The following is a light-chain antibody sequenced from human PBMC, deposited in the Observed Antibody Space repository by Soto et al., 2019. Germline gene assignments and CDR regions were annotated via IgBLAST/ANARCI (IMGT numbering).Light chain of an antibody. CDR1: QGVCNW. J-gene: IGKJ2*01. CDR2: AAS. V-gene: IGKV1-12*01. CDR3: QQANSFPYT. Sequence: DIKMTQSPSSVSTSVGDRVTITCRASQGVCNWLAWYQQKPGKAPKLLIYAASTLRSGVPSRFRGSGSGTDFTFSISSLQPEDFATYYCQQANSFPYTFGQGTKVDIK.